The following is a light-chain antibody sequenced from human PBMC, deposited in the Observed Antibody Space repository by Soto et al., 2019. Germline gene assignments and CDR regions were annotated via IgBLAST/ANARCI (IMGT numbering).Light chain of an antibody. J-gene: IGKJ2*01. Sequence: EIVMTQSPATLSVSPGERATLSCRASQSVSSNLAWYQQKPGQAPRLLIYGASTRATGIPARFSGSGSGTEFTLTISSLQSEYFAVYYCQQYNNWPPSTVGQGTTLAIK. CDR3: QQYNNWPPST. CDR2: GAS. CDR1: QSVSSN. V-gene: IGKV3-15*01.